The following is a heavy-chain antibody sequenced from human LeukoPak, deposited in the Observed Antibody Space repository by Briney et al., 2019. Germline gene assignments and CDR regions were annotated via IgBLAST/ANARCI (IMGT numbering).Heavy chain of an antibody. Sequence: SETLSLTCSVSGDSITGYSGSWIRQTPGKGLEWIGYIYYNGDTHYNPSLNSRLSISVDTPNNQFSLNLRSVTAADTAVYYCVRGPYGASISNWFDPWGQGLLVTVSS. CDR2: IYYNGDT. V-gene: IGHV4-59*01. CDR3: VRGPYGASISNWFDP. D-gene: IGHD4/OR15-4a*01. J-gene: IGHJ5*02. CDR1: GDSITGYS.